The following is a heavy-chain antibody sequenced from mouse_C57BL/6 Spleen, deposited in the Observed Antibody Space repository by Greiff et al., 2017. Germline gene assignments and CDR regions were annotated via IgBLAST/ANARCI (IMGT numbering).Heavy chain of an antibody. Sequence: EVHLVESGGDLVKPGGSLKLSCAASGFTFSSYGMSWVRQTPDKRLEWVATISSGGSYTYYPDSVKGRFTISRDNAKNTLYLQMSSLKSEDTAMYYWARPTMVTTGGDYWGQGTTLTVSS. CDR3: ARPTMVTTGGDY. D-gene: IGHD2-2*01. V-gene: IGHV5-6*01. CDR2: ISSGGSYT. CDR1: GFTFSSYG. J-gene: IGHJ2*01.